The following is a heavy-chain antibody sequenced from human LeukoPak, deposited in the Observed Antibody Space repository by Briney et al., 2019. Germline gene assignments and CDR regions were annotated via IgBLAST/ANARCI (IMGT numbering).Heavy chain of an antibody. V-gene: IGHV4-59*02. CDR3: AKVGSGATYGFAVFDY. CDR2: IYYSGST. CDR1: GDSVSSYY. J-gene: IGHJ4*02. D-gene: IGHD3-10*01. Sequence: SETLSLTCTVSGDSVSSYYWSWIRQPPAKGLEWIGYIYYSGSTNYNPSLKSRVTISIDTSKNQFSLNLSSVTAADTAVYYCAKVGSGATYGFAVFDYWGQGTLVTVSS.